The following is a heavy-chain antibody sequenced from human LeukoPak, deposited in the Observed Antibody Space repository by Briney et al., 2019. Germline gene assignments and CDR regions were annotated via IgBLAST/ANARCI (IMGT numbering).Heavy chain of an antibody. D-gene: IGHD6-13*01. CDR1: GFTFSSYS. J-gene: IGHJ6*02. CDR2: ISSSSSYI. Sequence: GGSLRLSCAASGFTFSSYSMNWVRQAPGKGLEWVSSISSSSSYIYYADSAKGRFTISRDNAKNSLYLQMNSLRAEDTAVYYCARATQQLVYYGMDVWGQGTTVTVSS. CDR3: ARATQQLVYYGMDV. V-gene: IGHV3-21*01.